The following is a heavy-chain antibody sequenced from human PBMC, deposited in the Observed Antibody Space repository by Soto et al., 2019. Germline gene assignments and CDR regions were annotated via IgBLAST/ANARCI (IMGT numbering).Heavy chain of an antibody. CDR2: ISHSGST. CDR3: ARDIRETDLIFGVVIIAGFDY. J-gene: IGHJ4*02. Sequence: SETLSLTCTVSGGSISSAAYYWSWIRPHPGKGLEWIGYISHSGSTYYTPSLKSRVIISADTSKNQFSVNLTSVTAAGTAVYYCARDIRETDLIFGVVIIAGFDYWGQGTLVTVSS. CDR1: GGSISSAAYY. D-gene: IGHD3-3*01. V-gene: IGHV4-31*03.